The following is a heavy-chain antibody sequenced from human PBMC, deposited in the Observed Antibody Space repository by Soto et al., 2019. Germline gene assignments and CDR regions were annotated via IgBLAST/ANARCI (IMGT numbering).Heavy chain of an antibody. Sequence: SETLSLTCTVSGGSISSYYWSWIRQPPGKGLEWIGYTYYSGSTNYNPSLKSRVTISVDTSKNQFSLKLSSVTAADTAVYYCAGGVLPDAICYPSYKRYYYYYYMDVWGKGTTVTVSS. V-gene: IGHV4-59*01. CDR3: AGGVLPDAICYPSYKRYYYYYYMDV. D-gene: IGHD2-21*01. J-gene: IGHJ6*03. CDR2: TYYSGST. CDR1: GGSISSYY.